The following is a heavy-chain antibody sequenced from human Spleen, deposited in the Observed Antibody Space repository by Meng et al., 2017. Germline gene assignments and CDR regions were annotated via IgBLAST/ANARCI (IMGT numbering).Heavy chain of an antibody. CDR2: LNPNTGGT. V-gene: IGHV1-2*02. Sequence: ASVKVSCKASGYTFTGYYIHWVRQAPGQGLEWMGWLNPNTGGTNYAQKFQGRVTMTRDTSINTAYMELRGLRSDDTAVYYCARDEDISAAGKLFGDYWGQGTLVTVSS. CDR1: GYTFTGYY. J-gene: IGHJ4*02. D-gene: IGHD6-25*01. CDR3: ARDEDISAAGKLFGDY.